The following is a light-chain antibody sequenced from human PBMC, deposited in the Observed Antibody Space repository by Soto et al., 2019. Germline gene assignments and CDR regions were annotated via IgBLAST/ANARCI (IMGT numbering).Light chain of an antibody. CDR1: QRVSSN. V-gene: IGKV3-15*01. CDR2: GAS. CDR3: HQYDDWPPRT. Sequence: EIVVTQSPATLSVSPGERATLSCRASQRVSSNLAWYQQKPGKSPRLLLYGASTRATSIPGRFSGSGSGTAFILPTSSLQSADFVVYYCHQYDDWPPRTFGPGTKLDIK. J-gene: IGKJ3*01.